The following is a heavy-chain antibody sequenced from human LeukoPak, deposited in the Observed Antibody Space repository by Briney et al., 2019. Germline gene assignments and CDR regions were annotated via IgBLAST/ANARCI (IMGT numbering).Heavy chain of an antibody. CDR2: ISSSSSYI. Sequence: PGGSLRLSCAASGFTFSSYSMNWVRQAPGKGLEWVSSISSSSSYIYYADSVKGRFTISRDNAKNSLYLQMSSLRAEDTAVYYCARESAAAGKEDWFDPWGQGTLVTVSS. J-gene: IGHJ5*02. D-gene: IGHD6-13*01. CDR3: ARESAAAGKEDWFDP. V-gene: IGHV3-21*01. CDR1: GFTFSSYS.